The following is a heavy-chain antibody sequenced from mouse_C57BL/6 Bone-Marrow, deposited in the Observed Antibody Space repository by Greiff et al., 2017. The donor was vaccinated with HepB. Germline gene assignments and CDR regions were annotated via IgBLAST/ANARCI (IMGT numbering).Heavy chain of an antibody. D-gene: IGHD2-2*01. CDR2: IYYSGTI. CDR1: GISITTGNYR. CDR3: ARAGDGYAYFDY. V-gene: IGHV3-5*01. Sequence: EVKLMESGPGLVKPSQTVFLTCTVTGISITTGNYRWSWIRQFPGNKLEWIGYIYYSGTITYNPSLTSRTTITRDTPKNQFFLEMNSLTAEDTATYYCARAGDGYAYFDYWGQGTTLTVSS. J-gene: IGHJ2*01.